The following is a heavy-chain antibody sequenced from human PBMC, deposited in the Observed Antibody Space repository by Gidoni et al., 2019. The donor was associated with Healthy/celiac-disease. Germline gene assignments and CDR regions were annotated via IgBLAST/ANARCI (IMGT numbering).Heavy chain of an antibody. Sequence: EVQLVESGGGMVKAGGSLRLSCAASGAASSSYSMNCFHLVPGKGLELVSSISSSSSYIYYAGSVKVRFTMSRDNAKNSLYLQINSLSAEYTAVYYCARELVGFGDCSGYDYWGQGTLVTVSS. CDR1: GAASSSYS. CDR2: ISSSSSYI. D-gene: IGHD3-22*01. V-gene: IGHV3-21*01. J-gene: IGHJ4*02. CDR3: ARELVGFGDCSGYDY.